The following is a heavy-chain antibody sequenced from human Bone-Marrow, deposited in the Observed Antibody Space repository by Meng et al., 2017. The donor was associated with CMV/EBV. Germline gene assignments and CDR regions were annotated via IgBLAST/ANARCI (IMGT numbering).Heavy chain of an antibody. CDR1: GFTFSSHA. D-gene: IGHD3-10*01. Sequence: GESLKISCAASGFTFSSHAMHWVRQAPGKGLEWVAVISYDGSNKYYADSVKGRFTISRDNSKNTLYLQMNSLRAEDTAVYYCASGGNYYYYGMDVWGQGTTVTVSS. V-gene: IGHV3-30*04. J-gene: IGHJ6*02. CDR2: ISYDGSNK. CDR3: ASGGNYYYYGMDV.